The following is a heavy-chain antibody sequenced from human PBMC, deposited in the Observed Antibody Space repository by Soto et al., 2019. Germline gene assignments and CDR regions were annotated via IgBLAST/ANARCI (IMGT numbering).Heavy chain of an antibody. CDR2: TYYRSKWYN. D-gene: IGHD6-13*01. Sequence: SQTLSLTCAISGDSVSSNSAAWNWIRQSPSRGLEWLGRTYYRSKWYNDYAVSVKSRITINPDTSKNQFSLQLNSVTPEDTAVYYCARDPASPDSALDEQQLVPPYYYYGMDVWGQGTTV. CDR3: ARDPASPDSALDEQQLVPPYYYYGMDV. CDR1: GDSVSSNSAA. V-gene: IGHV6-1*01. J-gene: IGHJ6*02.